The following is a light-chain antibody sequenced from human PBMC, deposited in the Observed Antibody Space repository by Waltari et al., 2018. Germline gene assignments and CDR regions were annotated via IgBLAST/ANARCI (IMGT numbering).Light chain of an antibody. V-gene: IGKV2-30*02. J-gene: IGKJ1*01. CDR1: QSLVHSDGNTY. Sequence: DVVMTQSPLSLPVTLEQPASISCRSRQSLVHSDGNTYLNWFHQRPGQSPRRLISKVSNRDSGVPDRFSGSGSGTDFTLKISRVAAEDVGVYYCMQGTHWPRTFGQGTKVEIK. CDR3: MQGTHWPRT. CDR2: KVS.